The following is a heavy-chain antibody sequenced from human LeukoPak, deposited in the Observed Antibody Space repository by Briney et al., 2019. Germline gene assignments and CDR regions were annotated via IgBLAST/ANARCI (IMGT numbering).Heavy chain of an antibody. CDR2: ISSSSSTI. Sequence: GGSLRLSCAACGFTYCSCSMNGVRHAPATGLEGVLYISSSSSTIYYADSVKGRFTISRDNAKNSLYLQMNSLRAEDTAVYYCARMKEGYSSSGDAFDIWGQGTMVTVSS. D-gene: IGHD6-13*01. CDR1: GFTYCSCS. J-gene: IGHJ3*02. CDR3: ARMKEGYSSSGDAFDI. V-gene: IGHV3-48*04.